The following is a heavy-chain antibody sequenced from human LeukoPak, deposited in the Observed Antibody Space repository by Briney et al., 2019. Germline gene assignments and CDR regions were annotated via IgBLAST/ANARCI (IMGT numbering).Heavy chain of an antibody. CDR2: IYYSGST. D-gene: IGHD2-2*01. V-gene: IGHV4-59*11. CDR3: AAQLEIAFDI. J-gene: IGHJ3*02. Sequence: SETLSLTCTVSGGSISSHYWSWIRQPPGKGLEWIGYIYYSGSTNYNPSLKGRVTISVDTSKNQFSLKLSSVTAADTAVYYCAAQLEIAFDIWGQGTMVTVSS. CDR1: GGSISSHY.